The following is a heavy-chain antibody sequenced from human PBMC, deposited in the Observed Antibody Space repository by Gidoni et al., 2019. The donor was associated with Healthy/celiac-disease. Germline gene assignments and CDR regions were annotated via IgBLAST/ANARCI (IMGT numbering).Heavy chain of an antibody. V-gene: IGHV4-34*01. D-gene: IGHD6-6*01. CDR1: GGSFSGYC. Sequence: QVQLQQWGAGLLKPSETLSLTCAVYGGSFSGYCWSWIRQPPGKGLEWIGEINHSGSTNYNPSLKVRVTISVDTSKNQFSLKLSSVTAADTAVYYCARGIAARLDYWGQGTLVTVSS. CDR2: INHSGST. J-gene: IGHJ4*02. CDR3: ARGIAARLDY.